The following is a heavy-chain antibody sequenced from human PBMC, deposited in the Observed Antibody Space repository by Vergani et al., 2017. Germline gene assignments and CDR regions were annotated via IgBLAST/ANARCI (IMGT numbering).Heavy chain of an antibody. J-gene: IGHJ5*02. D-gene: IGHD3-22*01. CDR1: GYTFTSYD. V-gene: IGHV1-8*01. CDR3: ARVQNYYDSSGYYGNWFDP. Sequence: QVQLVQSGAEVKKPGASVKVSCKASGYTFTSYDINWVRQATGQGLEWMEWMNPNSGNTGYAQKFQGRVTMTRNTSISTAYMELSSLRSEDTAVYYCARVQNYYDSSGYYGNWFDPWGQGTLVTVSS. CDR2: MNPNSGNT.